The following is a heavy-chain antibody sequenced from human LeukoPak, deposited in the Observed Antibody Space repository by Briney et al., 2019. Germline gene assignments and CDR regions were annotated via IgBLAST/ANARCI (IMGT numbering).Heavy chain of an antibody. D-gene: IGHD3-22*01. Sequence: ASVKVSCKASGYTFTSYDINWVRQATGQGLEWMGWMNPNSGNTGYAQKFQGRVTITRNTSISTAYMELSSLRSEDTAVYYCARPRGYYYSFDYWGQGTLVTVSS. CDR1: GYTFTSYD. CDR2: MNPNSGNT. CDR3: ARPRGYYYSFDY. V-gene: IGHV1-8*03. J-gene: IGHJ4*02.